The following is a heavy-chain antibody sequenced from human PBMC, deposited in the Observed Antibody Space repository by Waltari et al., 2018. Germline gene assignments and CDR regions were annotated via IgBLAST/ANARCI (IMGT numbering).Heavy chain of an antibody. CDR3: ARLIVGTSPDYFDY. CDR2: IYYSGSS. CDR1: SGSISHPDQY. D-gene: IGHD1-26*01. Sequence: QLQLQESGPGLVKPSETLSLTCSVSSGSISHPDQYWAWIRQSPGKGREWIATIYYSGSSYYNPSLESRVAIFIDTSKNQFSLRLTSVTVADTAVYYCARLIVGTSPDYFDYWGQGTLVTVSS. V-gene: IGHV4-39*01. J-gene: IGHJ4*02.